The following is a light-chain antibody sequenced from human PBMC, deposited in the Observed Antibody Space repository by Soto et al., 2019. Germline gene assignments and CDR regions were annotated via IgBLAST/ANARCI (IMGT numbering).Light chain of an antibody. V-gene: IGKV3-20*01. J-gene: IGKJ4*01. Sequence: EIVLTQSPGTLSLSPGERATLSCRASQSVSSSYLAWYQQKPGQAPRLLIYGASSRATGIPDRFSGSGSGTGFTLTISRLEPEDFGVYYCQQYGNSPFNFGGGTKVEIK. CDR1: QSVSSSY. CDR2: GAS. CDR3: QQYGNSPFN.